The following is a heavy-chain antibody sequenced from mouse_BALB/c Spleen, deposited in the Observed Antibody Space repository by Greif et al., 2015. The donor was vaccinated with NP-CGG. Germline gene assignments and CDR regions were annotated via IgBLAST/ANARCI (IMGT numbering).Heavy chain of an antibody. CDR3: ARSTMGYYAMDY. D-gene: IGHD2-1*01. V-gene: IGHV1-82*01. CDR2: IYPGDGDT. Sequence: QVHVKQSGPELVKPGASVKISCKASGYAFSSSWMNWVKQRPGQGLEWIGRIYPGDGDTNYNGKFKGKATLTADKSSSTAYMQLSSLTSVDPAVYFCARSTMGYYAMDYWGQGTSVTVSS. J-gene: IGHJ4*01. CDR1: GYAFSSSW.